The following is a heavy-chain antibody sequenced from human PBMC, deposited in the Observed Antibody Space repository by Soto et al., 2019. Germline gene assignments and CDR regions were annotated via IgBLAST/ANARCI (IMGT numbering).Heavy chain of an antibody. D-gene: IGHD2-2*01. CDR3: AKDIGVVVNGLGAFDI. J-gene: IGHJ3*02. Sequence: PGGSLRLSCAASGFTVDDYAMHWVRQAPGKGLEWVSGISWNSGSIGYADSVKGRFTISRDNAKNSLYLQMNSLRAEDTALYYCAKDIGVVVNGLGAFDIWGQGTMVTVSS. CDR1: GFTVDDYA. V-gene: IGHV3-9*01. CDR2: ISWNSGSI.